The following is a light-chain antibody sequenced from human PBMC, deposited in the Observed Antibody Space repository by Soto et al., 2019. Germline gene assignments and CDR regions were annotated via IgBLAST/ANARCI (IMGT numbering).Light chain of an antibody. CDR3: QQYGSSPT. Sequence: EIVLTQSPGTLSLSPGERATLSCRASLSVSTSYLSWYQQKPGQPPRLLIYDASSRATGIPDRFSRSGSRTDFTLTISILEPADFAVYYCQQYGSSPTFGPGTKVEIK. J-gene: IGKJ1*01. V-gene: IGKV3-20*01. CDR2: DAS. CDR1: LSVSTSY.